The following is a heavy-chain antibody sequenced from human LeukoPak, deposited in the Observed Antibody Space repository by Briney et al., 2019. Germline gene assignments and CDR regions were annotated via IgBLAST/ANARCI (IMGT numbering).Heavy chain of an antibody. CDR1: GYTLTELS. J-gene: IGHJ5*02. CDR3: ATVLAVAGSGGWFDP. D-gene: IGHD6-19*01. V-gene: IGHV1-24*01. Sequence: ASVKVSCKVSGYTLTELSMHWVRQAPGKGLEWMGGFDPEDGETIYAQKFQGRVTMTEDTSTDTAYMELSSLRSEDTAVYYCATVLAVAGSGGWFDPWGQGTLVTVSS. CDR2: FDPEDGET.